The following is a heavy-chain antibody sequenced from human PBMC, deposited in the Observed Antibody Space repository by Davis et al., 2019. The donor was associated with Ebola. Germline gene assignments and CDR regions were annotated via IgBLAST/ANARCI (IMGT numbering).Heavy chain of an antibody. Sequence: SQTLSLTCAISGDSVSSHSAAWNWIRQSPSRGLEWLGRTYYRSKWFVDYAVSVKSRITINPDTSKNEFSLHLTSVTPEDAAVYYCARDPPYDQGYDYWGQGTLVTVSS. V-gene: IGHV6-1*01. CDR1: GDSVSSHSAA. D-gene: IGHD3-22*01. CDR3: ARDPPYDQGYDY. CDR2: TYYRSKWFV. J-gene: IGHJ4*02.